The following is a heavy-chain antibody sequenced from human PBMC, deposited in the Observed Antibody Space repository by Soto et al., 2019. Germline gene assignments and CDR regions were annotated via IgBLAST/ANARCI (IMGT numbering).Heavy chain of an antibody. D-gene: IGHD2-2*03. CDR2: IYSGGST. CDR3: ASGSLMDYYYYGMDV. J-gene: IGHJ6*02. CDR1: GFTVSSNY. Sequence: GGSLRLSCAASGFTVSSNYMSWVRQAPGEGLEWVSVIYSGGSTYYADSVKGRFTISRHNSKNTLYLQMNSLRAEDTAVYYCASGSLMDYYYYGMDVWGQGTTVTVSS. V-gene: IGHV3-53*04.